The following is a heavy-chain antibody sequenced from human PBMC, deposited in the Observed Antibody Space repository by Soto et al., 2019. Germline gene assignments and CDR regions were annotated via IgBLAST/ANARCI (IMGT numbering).Heavy chain of an antibody. V-gene: IGHV3-15*01. CDR3: TTDRDGIYYFDY. CDR2: IKSKTDGGIT. CDR1: GFTFSNAW. Sequence: GGSLRLSCAASGFTFSNAWMSWVRQAPGKGLEWVGRIKSKTDGGITDYAAPVKGRFTISRDDSKNTLYLQMNSLKTEDTAVYYCTTDRDGIYYFDYWGQGTLVTVSS. D-gene: IGHD1-26*01. J-gene: IGHJ4*02.